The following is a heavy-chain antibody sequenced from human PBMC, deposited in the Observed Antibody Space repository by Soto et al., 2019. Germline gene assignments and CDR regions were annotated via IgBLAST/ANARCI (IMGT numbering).Heavy chain of an antibody. CDR3: ARVCCTNGVSGPYYYYYYMDV. V-gene: IGHV1-2*04. D-gene: IGHD2-8*01. CDR1: GYTFTGYY. Sequence: ASVKVSCKASGYTFTGYYMHWVRQAPGQGLEWMGWINPNSGGTNYAQKFQGWVTMTRDTSISTAYMELSRLRSDDTAVYYCARVCCTNGVSGPYYYYYYMDVWGKGTTVTVSS. J-gene: IGHJ6*03. CDR2: INPNSGGT.